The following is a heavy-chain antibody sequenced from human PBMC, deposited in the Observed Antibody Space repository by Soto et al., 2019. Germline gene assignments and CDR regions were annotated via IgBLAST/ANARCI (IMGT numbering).Heavy chain of an antibody. V-gene: IGHV3-23*01. CDR2: ISGSGGST. J-gene: IGHJ6*02. CDR3: ATLLYGSGSYYNYYYYGMDV. Sequence: GGSLRLSCAASGFTFSSYAMSWVRQAPGKGLEWVSAISGSGGSTYYADSVKGRFTISRDNSKNTLYLQMNSLRAEDTAVYYRATLLYGSGSYYNYYYYGMDVWGQGTTVTVSS. CDR1: GFTFSSYA. D-gene: IGHD3-10*01.